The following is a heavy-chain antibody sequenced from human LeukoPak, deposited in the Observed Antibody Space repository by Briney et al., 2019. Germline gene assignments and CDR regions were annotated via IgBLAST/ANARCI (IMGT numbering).Heavy chain of an antibody. J-gene: IGHJ6*04. CDR2: ISSGSTI. V-gene: IGHV3-11*04. Sequence: GGSLRLSCAASGFTFSDYYMSWIRQAPGKGLEWVSYISSGSTIYYADSVKGRFTISRDNAKNSLYLQMNSLRAEDTAVYYCAREVRWFGELAGLDVWGKGTTVTISS. D-gene: IGHD3-10*01. CDR3: AREVRWFGELAGLDV. CDR1: GFTFSDYY.